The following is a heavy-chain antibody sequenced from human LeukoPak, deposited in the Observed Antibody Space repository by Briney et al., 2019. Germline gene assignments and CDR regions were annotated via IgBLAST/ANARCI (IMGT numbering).Heavy chain of an antibody. D-gene: IGHD6-13*01. Sequence: GRSLRLSCAASGFTFVDYAMHWVRQAPGKGLEWVSVVSWNSGSIAYADSVKGRFTISRENAKNSLYLQKNSLRDEDTALYYCAKDSLIGAAGTCDYWGQGTLVTVSS. CDR1: GFTFVDYA. J-gene: IGHJ4*02. CDR2: VSWNSGSI. V-gene: IGHV3-9*01. CDR3: AKDSLIGAAGTCDY.